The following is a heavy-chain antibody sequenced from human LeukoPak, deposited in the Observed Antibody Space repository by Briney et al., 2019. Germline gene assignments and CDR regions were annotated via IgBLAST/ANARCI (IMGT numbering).Heavy chain of an antibody. CDR2: FYVGGAT. Sequence: PGGSLRLSCAVSGFSVTTNYMSWVRQAPGKGLGWVSVFYVGGATYYADSVKGRFTISRDNSENTLYLQMKSLRAEDTAVYYCARGDGYNFFDYWGQGTLVTVSS. CDR1: GFSVTTNY. J-gene: IGHJ4*02. CDR3: ARGDGYNFFDY. D-gene: IGHD5-24*01. V-gene: IGHV3-53*01.